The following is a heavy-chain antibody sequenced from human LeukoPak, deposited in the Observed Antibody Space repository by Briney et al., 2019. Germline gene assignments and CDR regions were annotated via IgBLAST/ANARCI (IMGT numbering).Heavy chain of an antibody. CDR1: GFTFGDYT. CDR3: AKEKYGYKYFDY. D-gene: IGHD5-24*01. CDR2: ISWDGGST. J-gene: IGHJ4*02. Sequence: SGGSLRLSCAASGFTFGDYTMHWVRQAPGKGLEWVSLISWDGGSTYYADSVEGRFTISRDNSKNSLYLQMNSLRTEDTALYYCAKEKYGYKYFDYWGQGTLVTVSS. V-gene: IGHV3-43*01.